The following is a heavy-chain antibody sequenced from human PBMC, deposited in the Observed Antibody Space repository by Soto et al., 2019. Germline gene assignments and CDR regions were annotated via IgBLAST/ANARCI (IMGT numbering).Heavy chain of an antibody. J-gene: IGHJ6*02. V-gene: IGHV4-59*01. CDR3: ASRPSPAGGMDV. CDR1: GGSISSYY. D-gene: IGHD6-25*01. Sequence: QVQLQESGPGLVKPSETLSLTCTVSGGSISSYYWSWIRQPPGKGLEWIGYIYYSGSTNYNPSLKSRVTIAVDTSKNQFSLKLSSVTAADTAVYYCASRPSPAGGMDVWGQGTTVTVSS. CDR2: IYYSGST.